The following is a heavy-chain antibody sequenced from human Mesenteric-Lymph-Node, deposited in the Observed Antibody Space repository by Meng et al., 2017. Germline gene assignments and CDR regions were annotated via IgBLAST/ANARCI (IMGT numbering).Heavy chain of an antibody. D-gene: IGHD1-14*01. Sequence: GESLKISCAASGFPFSSYEMNWVRQAPGKGLEWVSYISSSGSTIKYVDSVKGRFTISKDNAKNSLYLQMNSLSAEDTAVYYCARGGISGTTWNWFDTWGQGTLVTVSS. CDR1: GFPFSSYE. CDR3: ARGGISGTTWNWFDT. CDR2: ISSSGSTI. J-gene: IGHJ5*02. V-gene: IGHV3-48*03.